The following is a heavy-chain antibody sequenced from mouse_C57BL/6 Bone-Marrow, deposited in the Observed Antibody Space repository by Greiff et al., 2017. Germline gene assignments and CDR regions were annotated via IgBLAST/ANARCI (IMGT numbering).Heavy chain of an antibody. V-gene: IGHV8-8*01. CDR1: GFSLSTFGLG. CDR2: IWWDDDN. D-gene: IGHD2-2*01. Sequence: QVTLKESGPGILQPSQTLSLPCSFSGFSLSTFGLGVGWIRQPSGKGLEWLAHIWWDDDNYYNPALKSQLTISKDTSKNQVFLKIANVDTADTATYYCARIRADGYDVFWYFDVWGTGTTVTVSS. J-gene: IGHJ1*03. CDR3: ARIRADGYDVFWYFDV.